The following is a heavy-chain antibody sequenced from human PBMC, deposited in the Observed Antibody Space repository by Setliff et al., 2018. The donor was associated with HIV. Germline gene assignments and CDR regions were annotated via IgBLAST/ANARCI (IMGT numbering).Heavy chain of an antibody. J-gene: IGHJ6*03. V-gene: IGHV4-39*02. D-gene: IGHD1-1*01. CDR1: GGSFTSRSYY. CDR2: IFYSGIT. Sequence: SETLSLTCTVSGGSFTSRSYYWGWIRQPPGKGLEWIGSIFYSGITYYNPSLKSRVTISVDTSKNQFSLKLTSVTAADTAVYYCARDWNHYFYYMDVWGKGTTVTVS. CDR3: ARDWNHYFYYMDV.